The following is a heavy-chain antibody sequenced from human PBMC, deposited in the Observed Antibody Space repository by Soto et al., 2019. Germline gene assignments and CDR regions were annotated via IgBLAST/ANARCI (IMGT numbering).Heavy chain of an antibody. CDR3: TRRTFGVDHYYGMDV. V-gene: IGHV3-73*01. CDR1: GFTFSGSA. CDR2: IRSKANSYAT. D-gene: IGHD3-3*01. J-gene: IGHJ6*02. Sequence: GGSLRLSCAASGFTFSGSAMHWVRQASGKGLEWVGRIRSKANSYATAYAASVKGRFTISRDDSKNTAYLQMNSLKTEDTAVYYCTRRTFGVDHYYGMDVWGQGTTVTVSS.